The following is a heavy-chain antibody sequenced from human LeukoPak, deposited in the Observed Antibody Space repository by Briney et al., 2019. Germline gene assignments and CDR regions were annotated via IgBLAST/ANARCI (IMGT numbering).Heavy chain of an antibody. Sequence: PGGSLRLSCVVSGFTFSDFHISWLRQAPGKGLEWISYITNSGSDIEYADSVKGRFTISWDNAKKSLYLEMNTLRAEDTAVYYCAKGGAMADKYYQEWGQGTLVTVSS. CDR1: GFTFSDFH. D-gene: IGHD6-19*01. CDR3: AKGGAMADKYYQE. J-gene: IGHJ1*01. V-gene: IGHV3-11*01. CDR2: ITNSGSDI.